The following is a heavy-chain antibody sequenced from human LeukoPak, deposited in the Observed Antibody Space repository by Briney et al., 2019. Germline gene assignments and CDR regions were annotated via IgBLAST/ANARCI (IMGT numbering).Heavy chain of an antibody. CDR3: ARDIVPAALYYGMDV. CDR2: ISYDGSNK. Sequence: PGGSLRLSCAASGFTFSSYAMHWVRQAPGKGLEWVAVISYDGSNKYYADSVKGRFTISRDNSKNTLCLQMNSLRAEDTAVYYCARDIVPAALYYGMDVWGQGTTVTVSS. J-gene: IGHJ6*02. CDR1: GFTFSSYA. D-gene: IGHD2-2*01. V-gene: IGHV3-30-3*01.